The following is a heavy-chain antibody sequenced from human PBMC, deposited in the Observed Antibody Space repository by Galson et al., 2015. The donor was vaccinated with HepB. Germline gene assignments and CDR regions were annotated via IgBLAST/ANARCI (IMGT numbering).Heavy chain of an antibody. V-gene: IGHV4-39*07. CDR1: GGSISSSSYY. CDR2: IYYSGST. J-gene: IGHJ4*02. Sequence: TLSLTCTVSGGSISSSSYYWGWIRQPPGKGLEWIGSIYYSGSTYYNPSLNSRVTISVDTSKNQFSLKLSSVTAADTAVYYCARGGERITMVRGLDYWGQGTLVTVSS. CDR3: ARGGERITMVRGLDY. D-gene: IGHD3-10*01.